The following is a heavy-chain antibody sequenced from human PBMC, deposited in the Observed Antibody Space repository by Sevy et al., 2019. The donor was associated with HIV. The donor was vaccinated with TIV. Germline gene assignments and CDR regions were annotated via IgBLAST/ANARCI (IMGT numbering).Heavy chain of an antibody. J-gene: IGHJ5*02. Sequence: GGSLRLSFAASGFPFSSSWMHWVRQAPGKGLVWVSRINSDGRSTGTADSGKGGFTISRENAKNTLYLQMNSLRAEDTAVYYCARAAREVVVVPAARGRNWFDPWGQGTLVTVSS. CDR2: INSDGRST. CDR3: ARAAREVVVVPAARGRNWFDP. D-gene: IGHD2-2*01. CDR1: GFPFSSSW. V-gene: IGHV3-74*01.